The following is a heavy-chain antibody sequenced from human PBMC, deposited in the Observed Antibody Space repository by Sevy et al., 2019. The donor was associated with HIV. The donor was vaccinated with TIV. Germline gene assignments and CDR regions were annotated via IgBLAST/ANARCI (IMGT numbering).Heavy chain of an antibody. J-gene: IGHJ3*02. Sequence: GGSLRLSCAASGFTFSSYAMHWVRQAPGKVLEWVAVISYDGSNKYYADSVKGRFTISRDNSKNTLYLQMNSLRAEDTAVYYCAREGTAGKASDAFDIWGQGTMVTVSS. CDR2: ISYDGSNK. CDR3: AREGTAGKASDAFDI. V-gene: IGHV3-30-3*01. D-gene: IGHD1-1*01. CDR1: GFTFSSYA.